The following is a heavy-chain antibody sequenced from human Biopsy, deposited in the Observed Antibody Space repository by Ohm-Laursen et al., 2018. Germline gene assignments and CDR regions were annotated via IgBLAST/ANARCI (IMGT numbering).Heavy chain of an antibody. CDR1: GDSVSSGSFY. Sequence: TLSLTCTVSGDSVSSGSFYWTWIRQPPGQGLEYIGYIYDRGSTANYNPSLGSRVTMSVDMPKNQFSLKLSPVTAADTAIYYCARGMRSSGWPYFDSWGQGTLVTVSS. CDR2: IYDRGSTA. CDR3: ARGMRSSGWPYFDS. D-gene: IGHD6-19*01. V-gene: IGHV4-61*01. J-gene: IGHJ4*02.